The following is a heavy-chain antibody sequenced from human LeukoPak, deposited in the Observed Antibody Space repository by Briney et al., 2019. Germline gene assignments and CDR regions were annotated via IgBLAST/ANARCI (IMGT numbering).Heavy chain of an antibody. CDR3: ARVQYDGTYSHAFDI. J-gene: IGHJ3*02. Sequence: PGGSLRLSCAASGFTVSSNFMSWVRQAPGKGLEWVSVIYSGGSTYYAGSVKGRFTISRDNSKNTLYLQMNSLRAEDTAFYYCARVQYDGTYSHAFDIWGQGTMVTVSS. CDR1: GFTVSSNF. V-gene: IGHV3-53*01. CDR2: IYSGGST. D-gene: IGHD1-26*01.